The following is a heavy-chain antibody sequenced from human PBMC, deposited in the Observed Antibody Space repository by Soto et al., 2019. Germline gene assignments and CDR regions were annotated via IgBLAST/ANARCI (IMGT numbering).Heavy chain of an antibody. J-gene: IGHJ4*02. V-gene: IGHV1-2*04. CDR2: INPNSGGT. CDR3: ARGPGIRYFDWLLKDYFDY. D-gene: IGHD3-9*01. CDR1: GYTFTGYY. Sequence: ASVKVSCKASGYTFTGYYMHWVRQAPGQGLEWMGWINPNSGGTNYAQKFQGWVTMTRDTSISTAYMELSRLRSDDTAVYYCARGPGIRYFDWLLKDYFDYWGQGTLVTVSS.